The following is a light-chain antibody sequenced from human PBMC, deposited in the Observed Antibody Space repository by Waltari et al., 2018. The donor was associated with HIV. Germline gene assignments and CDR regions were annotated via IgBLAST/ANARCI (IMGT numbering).Light chain of an antibody. CDR2: EVS. V-gene: IGLV2-14*01. CDR1: RSDVGGYKH. CDR3: SSYTSSSTLRV. J-gene: IGLJ3*02. Sequence: SALTQPATVPGSTVTSITISSTGTRSDVGGYKHVSWYQQHPGKAPNLMIYEVSNLPSGVSNRFSGSKSGNTASLTISGLQAEDEADYYCSSYTSSSTLRVFGGGTKLTVL.